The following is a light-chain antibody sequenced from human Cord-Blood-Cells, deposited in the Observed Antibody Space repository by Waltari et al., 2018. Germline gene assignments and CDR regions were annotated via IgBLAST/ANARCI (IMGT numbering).Light chain of an antibody. Sequence: SVGDRVTITCRASQSISSYLNWYQQKPGKAPKLLIYAASSLQSGVPSRFSGSGSGTDFTLTISSLQPEDFATYYCQQSYSTPYSFGQGTKLEIK. CDR2: AAS. V-gene: IGKV1-39*01. CDR3: QQSYSTPYS. CDR1: QSISSY. J-gene: IGKJ2*03.